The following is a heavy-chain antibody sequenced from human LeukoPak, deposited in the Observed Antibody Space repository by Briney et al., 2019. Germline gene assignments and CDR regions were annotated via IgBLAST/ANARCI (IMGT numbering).Heavy chain of an antibody. CDR2: INYSGGT. D-gene: IGHD3-16*01. CDR3: AKGPLIGPIDY. CDR1: GASISSSAYH. J-gene: IGHJ4*02. Sequence: SETLSLTCTVSGASISSSAYHWGWIRQPPGTGLEWIGSINYSGGTHYNPSLKSRVTISADKSKNQSSLKLSSVTAADTAVYYCAKGPLIGPIDYWGQGTLVTVSS. V-gene: IGHV4-39*01.